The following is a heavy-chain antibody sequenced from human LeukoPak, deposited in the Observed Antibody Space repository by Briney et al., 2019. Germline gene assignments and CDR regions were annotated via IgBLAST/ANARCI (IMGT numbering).Heavy chain of an antibody. J-gene: IGHJ6*03. D-gene: IGHD2-2*01. CDR3: ARESTGYCSSTSCPLLYYMDV. CDR2: INPNSGGT. CDR1: GYTFTGYY. V-gene: IGHV1-2*02. Sequence: GASVKVSCKASGYTFTGYYMHWVRQAPGQGLEWMGWINPNSGGTNYAQKFQGRVTMTRDTSISTAYMELSRLRYDDTAVYYCARESTGYCSSTSCPLLYYMDVWGKGTTVTVSS.